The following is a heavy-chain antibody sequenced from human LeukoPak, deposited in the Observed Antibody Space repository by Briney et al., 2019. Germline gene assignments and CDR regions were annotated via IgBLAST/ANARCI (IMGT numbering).Heavy chain of an antibody. V-gene: IGHV3-7*03. J-gene: IGHJ1*01. CDR2: IGPDGSEK. Sequence: GGSLRLSCAASGITFGSYSVTWVRQAPGKGLEWVANIGPDGSEKHYVESVKGRFTISRDNAKNSLYLQMNSLRAEDPAVYYCAIDAVGSYLDWGQGTLVTVSS. D-gene: IGHD1-26*01. CDR3: AIDAVGSYLD. CDR1: GITFGSYS.